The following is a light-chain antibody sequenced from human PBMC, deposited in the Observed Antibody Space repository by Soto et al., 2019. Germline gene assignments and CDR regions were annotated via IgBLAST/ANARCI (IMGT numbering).Light chain of an antibody. CDR2: GDN. Sequence: QSVLSQPPSVSGAPGQSITISCTGSSSNIGANYDVHWYRQVPGTAPKLLMSGDNNRPSWVADRFSGSKSGTSASLAITRLQAEDEADYYCQSYDSSLNRVFGTGTKLTVL. CDR3: QSYDSSLNRV. J-gene: IGLJ1*01. V-gene: IGLV1-40*01. CDR1: SSNIGANYD.